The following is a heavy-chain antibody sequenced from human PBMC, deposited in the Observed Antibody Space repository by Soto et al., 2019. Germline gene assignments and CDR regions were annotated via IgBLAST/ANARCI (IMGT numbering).Heavy chain of an antibody. CDR2: IRSKAYGGTT. D-gene: IGHD3-16*01. J-gene: IGHJ4*02. CDR1: GFTFGDYA. Sequence: GGSLRLSCTASGFTFGDYAMSWFRQAPGKGLEWVGFIRSKAYGGTTEYAASVKGRFTISRDDSKSIAYLQMNSLKTEDTAVYYCSLQRYYDYILNNQTNFDYWGQGTLVTVSS. V-gene: IGHV3-49*03. CDR3: SLQRYYDYILNNQTNFDY.